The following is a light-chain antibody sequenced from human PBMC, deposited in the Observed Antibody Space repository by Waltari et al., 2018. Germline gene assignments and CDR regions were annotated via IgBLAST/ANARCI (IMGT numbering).Light chain of an antibody. J-gene: IGLJ3*02. CDR3: SSYTSSSTRV. CDR1: SSDVGGYNY. V-gene: IGLV2-14*01. CDR2: DVS. Sequence: QSALTQPASVSGSPGQSITISCTGTSSDVGGYNYVSWYQQHPGKAPKLMIYDVSKRPAGFSNRFSGSKSGNTASLTISVLQAEDEADYYCSSYTSSSTRVFGGGTTLTVL.